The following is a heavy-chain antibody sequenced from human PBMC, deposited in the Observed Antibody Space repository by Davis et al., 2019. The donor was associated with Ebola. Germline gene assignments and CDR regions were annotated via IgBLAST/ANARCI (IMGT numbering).Heavy chain of an antibody. D-gene: IGHD6-13*01. CDR2: IYYSGST. J-gene: IGHJ4*02. Sequence: SETLSLTCTVSGGSISSYYWSWIRQPPGKGLEWIGYIYYSGSTNYNPSLKSRVTISVDTSKNQFSLKLSSVTAADTAVYYRARGSSSPYWGQGTLVTVSS. CDR3: ARGSSSPY. V-gene: IGHV4-59*08. CDR1: GGSISSYY.